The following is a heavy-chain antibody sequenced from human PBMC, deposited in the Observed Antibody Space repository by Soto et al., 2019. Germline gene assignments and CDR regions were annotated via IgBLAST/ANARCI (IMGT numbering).Heavy chain of an antibody. D-gene: IGHD3-10*01. CDR1: GFSFTTYA. V-gene: IGHV3-23*01. CDR3: ATTTVLLWFGELLSNYYYGMDV. Sequence: GVSLRLSCAASGFSFTTYAINWVRQAPGKGLEWVSGISAGGRFTYSADSVKGRFTISRDDSKNMVFLQMNSLRAEDTAVYYCATTTVLLWFGELLSNYYYGMDVWGQGTTVTVSS. J-gene: IGHJ6*02. CDR2: ISAGGRFT.